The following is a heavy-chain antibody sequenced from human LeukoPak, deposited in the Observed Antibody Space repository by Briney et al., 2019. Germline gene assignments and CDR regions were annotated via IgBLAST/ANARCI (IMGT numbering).Heavy chain of an antibody. CDR2: ISHDAKST. CDR1: GFTFSSYG. V-gene: IGHV3-30*18. D-gene: IGHD3-22*01. Sequence: GGSLRLSCATSGFTFSSYGMHWVRQVPGKGLEWVTVISHDAKSTYHVDSVKGRFTTSRDNSKNTLYLQMNSLRAEDTAVYCCAKDGGNYYDTAGNHLMRSYMDVWGKGTTVTISS. J-gene: IGHJ6*04. CDR3: AKDGGNYYDTAGNHLMRSYMDV.